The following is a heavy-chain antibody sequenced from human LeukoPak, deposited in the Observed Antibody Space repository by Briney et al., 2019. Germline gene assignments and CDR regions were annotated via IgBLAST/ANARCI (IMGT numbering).Heavy chain of an antibody. Sequence: KAGGSLRLSCAASGFAFSTYSMNWVRQAPGKGLEWVSSISSRSTYIYYADSVKGRVTISRDNAKNSLYLQMNSLRAEDTAVYYCARVLSGCETTRCELDYWGQGTLVTVSS. CDR2: ISSRSTYI. D-gene: IGHD1-26*01. V-gene: IGHV3-21*01. J-gene: IGHJ4*02. CDR1: GFAFSTYS. CDR3: ARVLSGCETTRCELDY.